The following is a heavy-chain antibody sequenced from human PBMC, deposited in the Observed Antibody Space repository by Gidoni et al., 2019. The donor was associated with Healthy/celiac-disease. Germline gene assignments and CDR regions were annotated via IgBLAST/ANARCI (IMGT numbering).Heavy chain of an antibody. CDR1: GFTFSSYA. CDR3: ARVIKGGWYFDY. J-gene: IGHJ4*02. Sequence: QVQLVESGGGVVQPGRSLRLSCAASGFTFSSYAMHWVRQAPGKGLEWVAVISYDGSNKYYADSVKGRFTISRDNSKNTLYLQMNSLRAEDTAVYYCARVIKGGWYFDYWGQGTLVTVSS. CDR2: ISYDGSNK. V-gene: IGHV3-30-3*01. D-gene: IGHD6-19*01.